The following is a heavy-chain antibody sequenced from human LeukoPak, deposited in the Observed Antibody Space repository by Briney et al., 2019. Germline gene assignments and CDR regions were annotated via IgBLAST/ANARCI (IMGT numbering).Heavy chain of an antibody. CDR3: ARDPGSGYEEHFDY. V-gene: IGHV1-58*02. Sequence: SVKVSCKASGFTFTSSAMQWVRQARGQRLEWIGWIVVGSGNTNYAQKFQERVTITRDMSTSTAYMELSSLRSEDTAVYYCARDPGSGYEEHFDYWGQGTLVTVSS. CDR1: GFTFTSSA. D-gene: IGHD5-12*01. CDR2: IVVGSGNT. J-gene: IGHJ4*02.